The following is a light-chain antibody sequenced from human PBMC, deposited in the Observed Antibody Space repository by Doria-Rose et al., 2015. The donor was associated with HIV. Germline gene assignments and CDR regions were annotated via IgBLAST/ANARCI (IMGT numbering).Light chain of an antibody. Sequence: DIRVTQSPESLGMSLGERATLNCKSNQSLLYTSKNYLAGYQQKPGQPPKLLIYWASTRQSGVPARFSGSGSGTDFTLTISSLEAEDVAVYYCQQYYGTPSFGPGTTVDIK. CDR3: QQYYGTPS. CDR1: QSLLYTSKNY. CDR2: WAS. V-gene: IGKV4-1*01. J-gene: IGKJ3*01.